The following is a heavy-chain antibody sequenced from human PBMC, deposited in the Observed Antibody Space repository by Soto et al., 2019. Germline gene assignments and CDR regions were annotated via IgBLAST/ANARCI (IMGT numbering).Heavy chain of an antibody. Sequence: EVQLLESGGGLVQPGGSLRLSCTASGFTFSSYTMSWVRQAPGQGLEWVSAISGSGGSTFYADSVKGRFAISRDNSKNTLFLQMNRLRADDTAVSYCANEGSFDSSGFYDYFHYWGQGTLVTVSS. CDR2: ISGSGGST. J-gene: IGHJ4*02. V-gene: IGHV3-23*01. CDR3: ANEGSFDSSGFYDYFHY. CDR1: GFTFSSYT. D-gene: IGHD3-22*01.